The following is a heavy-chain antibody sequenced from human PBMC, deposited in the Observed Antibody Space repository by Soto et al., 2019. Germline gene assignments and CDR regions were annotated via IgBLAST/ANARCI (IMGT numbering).Heavy chain of an antibody. D-gene: IGHD6-13*01. CDR3: TRRVAGIAAAGPNNWFDP. CDR2: IRSKANSYAT. CDR1: GFTFSGSA. V-gene: IGHV3-73*01. J-gene: IGHJ5*02. Sequence: GGSLRLSCAASGFTFSGSAMHWVRQASGKGLEWVGRIRSKANSYATAYAASVKGRFTISRDDSKNTAYLQMNSLKTEDTAVYYCTRRVAGIAAAGPNNWFDPWGQGTLVTVSS.